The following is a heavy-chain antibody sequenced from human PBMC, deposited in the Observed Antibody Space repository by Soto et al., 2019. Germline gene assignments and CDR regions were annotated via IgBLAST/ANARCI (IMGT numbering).Heavy chain of an antibody. CDR3: AKNTDRYFDWLLPPFDY. CDR1: GFTFSSYA. J-gene: IGHJ4*02. D-gene: IGHD3-9*01. Sequence: EVQLLESGGGLVQPGGSLRLSCAASGFTFSSYAMSWVRQAPGKGLEWVSAISGSGGSTYYADSVKGRFTISRDNSKNTLYLQMNSLRAEDTAVYYCAKNTDRYFDWLLPPFDYWGQGTLVTVSS. CDR2: ISGSGGST. V-gene: IGHV3-23*01.